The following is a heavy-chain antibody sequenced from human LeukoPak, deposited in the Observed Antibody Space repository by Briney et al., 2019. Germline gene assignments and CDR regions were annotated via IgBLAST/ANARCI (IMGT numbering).Heavy chain of an antibody. CDR3: ARGYDFWSGYLLLDV. Sequence: ASVKVSCKASGYTFTGYYMHWVRQAPGQGLEWMGWINPNSGGTNYAQKFQGRVTMTRDTSISTAYMELSRLRSDDTAVYYCARGYDFWSGYLLLDVWGKGTTVTVSS. V-gene: IGHV1-2*02. D-gene: IGHD3-3*01. J-gene: IGHJ6*04. CDR1: GYTFTGYY. CDR2: INPNSGGT.